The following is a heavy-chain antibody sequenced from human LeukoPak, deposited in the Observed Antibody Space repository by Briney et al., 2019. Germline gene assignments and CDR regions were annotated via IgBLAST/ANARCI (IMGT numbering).Heavy chain of an antibody. V-gene: IGHV4-59*01. J-gene: IGHJ4*02. D-gene: IGHD3-22*01. CDR3: ARSDSGGYYNEY. CDR1: GGSIGKYY. Sequence: SETLHLTCNMSGGSIGKYYWSWIRQSPGEGLEWIGNIYYSGSTNYNPSLESRVTISVDTSKNEFSLKMSSVTTADTAVYYCARSDSGGYYNEYWGQGALVTVSA. CDR2: IYYSGST.